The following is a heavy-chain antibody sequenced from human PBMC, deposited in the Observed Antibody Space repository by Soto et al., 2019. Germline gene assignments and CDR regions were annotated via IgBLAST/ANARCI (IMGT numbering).Heavy chain of an antibody. CDR2: ISWNSGSI. J-gene: IGHJ1*01. Sequence: EVQLVESGGGLVQPGRSLRLSCAASGFTFDDYAMHWFGQAPGKGLEWVSGISWNSGSIGYADSVKGRFTISRDNAKNSLYLQMNSLRAEDTALYYCAKDGEWELQGYFQHWGQGTLVTVSS. CDR1: GFTFDDYA. V-gene: IGHV3-9*01. CDR3: AKDGEWELQGYFQH. D-gene: IGHD1-26*01.